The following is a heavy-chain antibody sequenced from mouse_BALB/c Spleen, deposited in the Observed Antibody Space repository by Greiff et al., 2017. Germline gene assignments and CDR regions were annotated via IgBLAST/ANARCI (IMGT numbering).Heavy chain of an antibody. V-gene: IGHV1-15*01. J-gene: IGHJ1*01. Sequence: QVQLQQSGAELVRPGASVTLSCKASGYTFTDYEMHWVKQTPEHGLEWIGAIDPETGGTAYNQKFKGKATLTVDKSSSTAYMQLKSLTSEDSAVYYCARRGSTRYFDVWGAGTTVTVSS. CDR2: IDPETGGT. CDR3: ARRGSTRYFDV. CDR1: GYTFTDYE.